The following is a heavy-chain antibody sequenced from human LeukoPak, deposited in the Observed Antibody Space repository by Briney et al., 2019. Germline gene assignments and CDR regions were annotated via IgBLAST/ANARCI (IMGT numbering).Heavy chain of an antibody. CDR2: IKQDGSEK. V-gene: IGHV3-7*01. Sequence: GGSLRLSCAASGFTFSSYWMSWVRQAPGKGLEWVANIKQDGSEKYYVDSVKGRFTISRDNAKNSLYLQMNSLRLEDTAVYYCARPKTTVTTQGGLDIWGQGTMVTVSS. J-gene: IGHJ3*02. D-gene: IGHD4-17*01. CDR3: ARPKTTVTTQGGLDI. CDR1: GFTFSSYW.